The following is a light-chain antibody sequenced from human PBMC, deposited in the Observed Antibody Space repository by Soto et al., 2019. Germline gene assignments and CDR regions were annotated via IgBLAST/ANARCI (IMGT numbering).Light chain of an antibody. J-gene: IGKJ1*01. CDR3: QQYNNWPPWT. CDR2: DAS. V-gene: IGKV3-15*01. CDR1: QSVSNN. Sequence: ILMTQSPATLSVSPGERATLSCRASQSVSNNLAWYQQKPDQAPRLLIYDASTRATGIHARFSGSGSGTEFTLTISGLQSEDFVVYYCQQYNNWPPWTFGQGTKVEIK.